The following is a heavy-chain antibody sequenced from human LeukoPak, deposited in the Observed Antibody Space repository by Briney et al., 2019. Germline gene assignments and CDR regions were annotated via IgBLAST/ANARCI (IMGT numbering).Heavy chain of an antibody. CDR2: ISSSSSYI. V-gene: IGHV3-21*01. CDR3: ATLGEQQPQNNWFDP. D-gene: IGHD3-16*01. J-gene: IGHJ5*02. Sequence: GGSLRLSCAASGFTFSSYSMNWVRQAPGKGLEWVSSISSSSSYIYYADSVKGRFTISRDNAKNSLYLQMNSLRAEDTAVYYCATLGEQQPQNNWFDPWGQGTLVTVSS. CDR1: GFTFSSYS.